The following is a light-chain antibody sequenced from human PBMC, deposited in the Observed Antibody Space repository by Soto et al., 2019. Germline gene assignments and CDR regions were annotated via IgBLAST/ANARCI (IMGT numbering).Light chain of an antibody. Sequence: EIVLTQSPGTLSLSPGERATLSCRAGQSVSSNSLAWYQQKPDQAPRLLIYDASSRATGIPDRFSGSGSGTDFTLTISRLEPEDFAVYYCQLYGSSPQTFGGGTKVDIK. CDR1: QSVSSNS. CDR3: QLYGSSPQT. CDR2: DAS. J-gene: IGKJ4*01. V-gene: IGKV3-20*01.